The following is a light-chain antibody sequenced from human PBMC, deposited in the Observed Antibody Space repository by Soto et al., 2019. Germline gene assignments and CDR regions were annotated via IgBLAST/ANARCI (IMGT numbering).Light chain of an antibody. CDR1: QSVDSSS. Sequence: EIVLTQSPGTLSVSLGETATLSCTASQSVDSSSLAWYQQKPGQAPTLLIYGASARATGVPDRFSGSGSGTDFTLIINRLEPEDFAVYYCQQHGTSITFGGGTKLESK. V-gene: IGKV3-20*01. CDR3: QQHGTSIT. J-gene: IGKJ4*01. CDR2: GAS.